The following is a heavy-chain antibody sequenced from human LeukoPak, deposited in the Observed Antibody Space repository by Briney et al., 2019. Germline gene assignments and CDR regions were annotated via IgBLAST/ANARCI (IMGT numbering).Heavy chain of an antibody. CDR1: GFTLPSYV. Sequence: GGSLRLSCAASGFTLPSYVVSWFRQTPGKGLEWGSSFSGSGDTTKYADSVKGRFSISGDKSKNTVYLQMNNLRAEDTALYYCAKGKYIGTWYFDYWGRGTLVTVSS. D-gene: IGHD6-13*01. V-gene: IGHV3-23*01. CDR3: AKGKYIGTWYFDY. J-gene: IGHJ4*02. CDR2: FSGSGDTT.